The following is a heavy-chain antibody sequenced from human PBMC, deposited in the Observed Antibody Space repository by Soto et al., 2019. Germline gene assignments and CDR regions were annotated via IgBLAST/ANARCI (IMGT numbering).Heavy chain of an antibody. CDR3: ATSSHSSKMNWFDT. CDR2: INHSGST. Sequence: PSETLSLTCAVYGGSFSGYYWSWIRQPPGKGLVWIGEINHSGSTNYNPSLKSRVTISVDTSKNQFSLKLSSVTAADTAVYYCATSSHSSKMNWFDTWGQGTLVTVSS. J-gene: IGHJ5*02. D-gene: IGHD6-13*01. CDR1: GGSFSGYY. V-gene: IGHV4-34*01.